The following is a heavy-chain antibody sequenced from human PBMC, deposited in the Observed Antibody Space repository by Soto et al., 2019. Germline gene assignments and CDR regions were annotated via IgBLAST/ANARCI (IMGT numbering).Heavy chain of an antibody. CDR3: SKRGTPGADDYDWFDP. J-gene: IGHJ5*02. CDR2: ISYDGTKK. CDR1: GFSFSSYG. D-gene: IGHD4-17*01. V-gene: IGHV3-30*18. Sequence: QVQLVESGGGVVQPGRSQRLSCVVSGFSFSSYGMHWVRQAPGKGLEWVAVISYDGTKKSYADSVKGRFTISRDNSQNTLYLEMNTLRVEDTAVYFWSKRGTPGADDYDWFDPWGQGTLVTVSS.